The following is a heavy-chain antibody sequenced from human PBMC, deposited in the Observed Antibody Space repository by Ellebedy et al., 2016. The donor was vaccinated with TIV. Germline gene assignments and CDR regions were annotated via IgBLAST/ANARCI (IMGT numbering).Heavy chain of an antibody. CDR3: ARLFTVIRGTYYTYYYSMDV. J-gene: IGHJ6*02. V-gene: IGHV4-59*08. CDR2: MSSSGNT. D-gene: IGHD3-10*01. CDR1: GGSISSYY. Sequence: MPSETLSLTCIVSGGSISSYYWSWIRQPPGKGLEWIGYMSSSGNTNYNPSLKSRVTTSIDTSKNQFSLKLTSVTAADTAVYFCARLFTVIRGTYYTYYYSMDVWGQGTTVTVAS.